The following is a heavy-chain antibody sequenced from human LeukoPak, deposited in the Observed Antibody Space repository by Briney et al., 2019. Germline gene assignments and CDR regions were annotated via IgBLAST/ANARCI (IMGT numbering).Heavy chain of an antibody. CDR1: GGSFSGYF. J-gene: IGHJ5*02. Sequence: SETLSLTCAVYGGSFSGYFWSWIRQPPGKGLEWIGEINHSGSTNYNPSLKSRVTISVDTSKNQFSLKLSPVTAADTAVYYCARGFSWFDPWGQGTLVTVSS. CDR2: INHSGST. V-gene: IGHV4-34*01. CDR3: ARGFSWFDP.